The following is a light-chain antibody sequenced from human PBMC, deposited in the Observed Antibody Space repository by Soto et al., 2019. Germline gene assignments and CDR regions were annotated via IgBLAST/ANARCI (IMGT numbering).Light chain of an antibody. CDR2: DVS. V-gene: IGLV2-14*01. Sequence: QSALTQPASVSGSPGQSITISCTGTSSDVGGYNYVSWYQQHPGKVPKLMIYDVSNRPSGVSNRFSGSKSGNTASLTISGLQAEDEADYYCSLYTSSSLYVFGTGTKLNVL. CDR1: SSDVGGYNY. CDR3: SLYTSSSLYV. J-gene: IGLJ1*01.